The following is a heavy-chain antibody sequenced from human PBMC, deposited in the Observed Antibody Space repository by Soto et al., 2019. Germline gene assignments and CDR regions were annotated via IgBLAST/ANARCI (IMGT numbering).Heavy chain of an antibody. D-gene: IGHD6-19*01. CDR2: VSHDGRNT. CDR1: GFTFSDYA. Sequence: VQLVESGGGVVQPGRSLRLSCAASGFTFSDYAMHWVRQAPGKGLEWVAVVSHDGRNTHYADSVKGRFTISRDSSKNTVSLEMTSRRAEDTDVYYGAKGGRQWLVTSDFNYWGQGALVTVSS. V-gene: IGHV3-30*18. CDR3: AKGGRQWLVTSDFNY. J-gene: IGHJ4*02.